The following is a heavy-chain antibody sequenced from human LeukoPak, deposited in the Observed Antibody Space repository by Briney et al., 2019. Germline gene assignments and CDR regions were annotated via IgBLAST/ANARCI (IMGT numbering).Heavy chain of an antibody. D-gene: IGHD3-10*01. V-gene: IGHV3-30*02. CDR2: IRYDESNK. CDR3: AGSGSYGLWFDP. J-gene: IGHJ5*02. CDR1: GFTFSTYG. Sequence: PGGSLRLSCAASGFTFSTYGMHWVRQAPGKGLEWVAFIRYDESNKYYADSVKGRFTISRDSAKNSLYLQMNNLRAEDTAVYYCAGSGSYGLWFDPWGQGTLVTVSS.